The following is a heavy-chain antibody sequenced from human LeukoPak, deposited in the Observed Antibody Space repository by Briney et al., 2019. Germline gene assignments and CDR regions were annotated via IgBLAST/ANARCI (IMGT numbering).Heavy chain of an antibody. J-gene: IGHJ5*02. CDR3: ARPNWNGPSTYNWFDP. CDR1: GGSISSSSYY. V-gene: IGHV4-39*01. CDR2: IYYSGST. Sequence: SETRSLTCTVSGGSISSSSYYWGWIRQPPGKGLEWIGSIYYSGSTYYNPSLKSRVTISVDTSKNQFSLKLSSVTAADTAVYYCARPNWNGPSTYNWFDPWGQGTLVTVSS. D-gene: IGHD1-1*01.